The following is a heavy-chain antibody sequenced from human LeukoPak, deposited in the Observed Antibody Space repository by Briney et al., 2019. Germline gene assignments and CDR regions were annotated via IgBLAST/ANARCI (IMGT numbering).Heavy chain of an antibody. J-gene: IGHJ5*02. D-gene: IGHD3-10*01. Sequence: SETLSLTCAVYGGSFSGYYWSWLRQPPGKGLEWIGEINHRGSTNYNPSLKSRVTISVDTSKNQFPLKLSYVTAADTAVYYCANGTHYYGSDRFDPWGQGTLVTVSS. CDR2: INHRGST. CDR1: GGSFSGYY. CDR3: ANGTHYYGSDRFDP. V-gene: IGHV4-34*01.